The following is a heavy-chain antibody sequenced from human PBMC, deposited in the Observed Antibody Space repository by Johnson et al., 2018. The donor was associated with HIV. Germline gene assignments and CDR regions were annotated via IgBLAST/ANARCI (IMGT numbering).Heavy chain of an antibody. V-gene: IGHV3-64*01. Sequence: VQLVESGGGLVQPGGSLRLSCAASGFTFSTYAMHWVRQAPGKGLEYVSAISSNGGITYYANSVKGRFTISRDNSKNTLYLQMGSLGAEDMAVYYCARAGLTYSLDAFYIWGQGTLGTVSS. J-gene: IGHJ3*02. CDR3: ARAGLTYSLDAFYI. CDR2: ISSNGGIT. D-gene: IGHD2-21*01. CDR1: GFTFSTYA.